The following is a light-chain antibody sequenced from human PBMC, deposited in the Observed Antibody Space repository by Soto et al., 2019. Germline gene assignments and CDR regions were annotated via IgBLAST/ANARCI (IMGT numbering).Light chain of an antibody. CDR1: QSVSNW. CDR2: DAS. J-gene: IGKJ4*01. V-gene: IGKV1-5*01. Sequence: DIQMTQSPSTLSASVGDRVTITCRASQSVSNWLAWYQQKPGKAPKLLIYDASILKSGVPSRFSGTASGTEFTLTVSSLQPDDLATYYCQQYNSYPLTFGGGTKVEIK. CDR3: QQYNSYPLT.